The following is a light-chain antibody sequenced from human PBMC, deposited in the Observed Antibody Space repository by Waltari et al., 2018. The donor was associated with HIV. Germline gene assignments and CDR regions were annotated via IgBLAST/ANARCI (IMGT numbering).Light chain of an antibody. CDR3: CSYAGSYTWV. Sequence: QSALTQPRSVSGSPGPSVTLSCPGTSSDAGVYNYVSWYQQHPGKAPKLMLYDVSTRPSGVPDRFSGSKSGNTASLTISGLQAEDEADYYCCSYAGSYTWVFGGGTKLTVL. CDR2: DVS. CDR1: SSDAGVYNY. J-gene: IGLJ3*02. V-gene: IGLV2-11*01.